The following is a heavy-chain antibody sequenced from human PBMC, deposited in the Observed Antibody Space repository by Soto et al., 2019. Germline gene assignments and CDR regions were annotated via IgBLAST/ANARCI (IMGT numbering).Heavy chain of an antibody. J-gene: IGHJ6*03. V-gene: IGHV3-9*01. CDR2: ISWNSGII. D-gene: IGHD3-10*01. Sequence: EVQLVDSGGGLVQPGRSLRLSCAASGFTFDDYAMHWVRQAPGKGLEWVSGISWNSGIIGYADSVKGRVTISRDNAKNSLYLQMNSLRAEDTALYYCAKDGRRVVNSADYYYYYYMDVWGKGTTVTVSS. CDR3: AKDGRRVVNSADYYYYYYMDV. CDR1: GFTFDDYA.